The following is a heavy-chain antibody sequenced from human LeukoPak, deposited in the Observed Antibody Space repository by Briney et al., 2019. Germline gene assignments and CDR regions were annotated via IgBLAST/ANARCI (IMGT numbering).Heavy chain of an antibody. CDR2: INPSGGST. V-gene: IGHV1-46*01. D-gene: IGHD5-18*01. CDR3: ARGRRRGYSYGYD. J-gene: IGHJ4*02. CDR1: GYTFTSYY. Sequence: ASVKVSCKASGYTFTSYYMHWVRQAPGQGLEWVGIINPSGGSTSYAQKFQGRVTITRNTSISTAYMELSSLRSEDTAVYYCARGRRRGYSYGYDWGQGTLVTVSS.